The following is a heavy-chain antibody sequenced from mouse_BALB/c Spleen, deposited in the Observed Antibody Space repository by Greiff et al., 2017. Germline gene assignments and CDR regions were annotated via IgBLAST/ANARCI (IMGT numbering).Heavy chain of an antibody. CDR2: IYPYNGGT. V-gene: IGHV1S29*02. D-gene: IGHD2-1*01. CDR3: ARDGNNMPFAY. J-gene: IGHJ3*01. CDR1: GYTFTDYN. Sequence: VQLQQSGPELVKPGASVKISCKASGYTFTDYNMHWVKQSHEKSLEWIGYIYPYNGGTGYNQKFKSKATLTVDNSSSTAYMELRSLTSEDSAVYYCARDGNNMPFAYWGQGTLVTVSA.